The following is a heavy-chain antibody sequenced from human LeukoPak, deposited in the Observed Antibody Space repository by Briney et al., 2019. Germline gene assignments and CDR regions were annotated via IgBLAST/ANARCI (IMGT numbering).Heavy chain of an antibody. J-gene: IGHJ3*02. Sequence: ASVKVSCKASGGTFSSYVLTWVRQAPGQGLEWMGRIIPILDLANYAQKFLGRITITADKSTSTAYMELSSLRSEDTAMYYCARGRSDRNDPFDIWGQGTMVTVSS. CDR3: ARGRSDRNDPFDI. V-gene: IGHV1-69*04. CDR1: GGTFSSYV. D-gene: IGHD2-15*01. CDR2: IIPILDLA.